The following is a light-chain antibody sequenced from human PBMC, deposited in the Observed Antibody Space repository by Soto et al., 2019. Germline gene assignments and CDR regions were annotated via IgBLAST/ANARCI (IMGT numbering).Light chain of an antibody. V-gene: IGKV3-20*01. Sequence: EIVLTQSPGTLSLSPGERATLSCRASQSVSSTYLAWYQQKPGQAPRLLIYGASSRATGIPDRFSGSGSGTDFTLTISRLEPXDFXXXXXXXYGSLVLTFGGGTKVEIK. J-gene: IGKJ4*01. CDR1: QSVSSTY. CDR3: XXYGSLVLT. CDR2: GAS.